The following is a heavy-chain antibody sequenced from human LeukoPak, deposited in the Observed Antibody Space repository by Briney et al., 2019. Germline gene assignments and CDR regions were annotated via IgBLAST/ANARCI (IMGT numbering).Heavy chain of an antibody. J-gene: IGHJ4*01. CDR1: GFAFSTYA. D-gene: IGHD5/OR15-5a*01. CDR2: ISTSGRAT. Sequence: GGSLRLSCAASGFAFSTYAMTWVRQAPEKGLQWVSTISTSGRATYYADSVEGRFTISRDNSKNTLYLQMNSLRADDTAVYCCAKARGSSVYDQFDYSGQGTQVTV. CDR3: AKARGSSVYDQFDY. V-gene: IGHV3-23*01.